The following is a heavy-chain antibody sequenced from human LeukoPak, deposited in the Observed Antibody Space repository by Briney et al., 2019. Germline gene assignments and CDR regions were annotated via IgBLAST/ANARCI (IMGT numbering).Heavy chain of an antibody. Sequence: SETLSLTCTVSGGSISSYYWSWIRQPPGKGLEWIGYIYYSGSTNYNPSLKSRVTISVDTSKNQFSLKLSSVTAADTAVYYCARDPFDDYYGMDVWGQGTTVTVSS. J-gene: IGHJ6*02. CDR3: ARDPFDDYYGMDV. V-gene: IGHV4-59*01. CDR1: GGSISSYY. CDR2: IYYSGST. D-gene: IGHD2/OR15-2a*01.